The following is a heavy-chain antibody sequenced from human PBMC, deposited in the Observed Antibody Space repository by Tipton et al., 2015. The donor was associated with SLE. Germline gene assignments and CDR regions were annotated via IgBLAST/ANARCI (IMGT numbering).Heavy chain of an antibody. D-gene: IGHD7-27*01. CDR2: IYSGGST. V-gene: IGHV3-23*03. Sequence: GSLRLSCAASGFTFSSYAMSWVRQAPGKGLEWVSVIYSGGSTYYADSVKGRFTISRDNAKNSLYLQISNLRVEDTAVYFCARALGPQADLYYKYYGLDVWGQGTTVSVSS. J-gene: IGHJ6*02. CDR1: GFTFSSYA. CDR3: ARALGPQADLYYKYYGLDV.